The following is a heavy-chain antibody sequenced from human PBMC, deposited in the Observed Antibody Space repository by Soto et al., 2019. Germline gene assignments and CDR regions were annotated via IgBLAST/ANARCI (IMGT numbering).Heavy chain of an antibody. CDR2: ISYDGNNK. D-gene: IGHD6-19*01. V-gene: IGHV3-30-3*02. Sequence: GGSLRLSCAASGFTFSAYAMHWVRQAPGKGLEWEAVISYDGNNKYYADSVKGRFTISRDNSKNTLYLEMDSLRSEDTAVYYCAKSYSSASWYYYYAMDVWGQGTTVTVSS. J-gene: IGHJ6*02. CDR1: GFTFSAYA. CDR3: AKSYSSASWYYYYAMDV.